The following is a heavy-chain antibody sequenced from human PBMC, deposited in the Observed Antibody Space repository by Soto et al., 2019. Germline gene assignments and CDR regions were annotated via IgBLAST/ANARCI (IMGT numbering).Heavy chain of an antibody. CDR3: ARGPLVVLNYFES. CDR1: GGTFRNYP. J-gene: IGHJ4*02. CDR2: IFPLTDIP. V-gene: IGHV1-69*02. Sequence: QVQLVQSGTEVKKPGSSVKVSCKASGGTFRNYPINWVLQAPGQGLEWMGSIFPLTDIPDYAQNFQARLTISADKSTNTAYMELSSLTSDDTAMYFCARGPLVVLNYFESWGQGTLVTVSS.